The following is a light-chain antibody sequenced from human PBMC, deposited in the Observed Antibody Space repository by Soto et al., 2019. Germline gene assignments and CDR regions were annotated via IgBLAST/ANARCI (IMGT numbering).Light chain of an antibody. CDR1: NSDIGGYNY. CDR3: SSYTSRSTLGV. J-gene: IGLJ2*01. V-gene: IGLV2-14*03. CDR2: DVS. Sequence: QSVLTQPASVSGSPGQSITISCTGTNSDIGGYNYVSWYQQHPGKDPKLMIYDVSNRPSGVSYRFSGSKSGNTASLTISGRQAEDEADYYCSSYTSRSTLGVFGGGTKLTVL.